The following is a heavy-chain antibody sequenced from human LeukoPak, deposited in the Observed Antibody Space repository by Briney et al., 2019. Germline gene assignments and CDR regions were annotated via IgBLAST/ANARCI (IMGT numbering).Heavy chain of an antibody. D-gene: IGHD6-19*01. V-gene: IGHV3-23*01. Sequence: GGSLRLSYAASGFTFSNFAISWVRQAPGKGLEWVSAISKSGDNSYYADSVKGRFTISRDNSKNTIYLQMNGLRVEDTAVYYCAKLSGWTGWFFDYWGQGTVVTVSS. J-gene: IGHJ4*02. CDR2: ISKSGDNS. CDR1: GFTFSNFA. CDR3: AKLSGWTGWFFDY.